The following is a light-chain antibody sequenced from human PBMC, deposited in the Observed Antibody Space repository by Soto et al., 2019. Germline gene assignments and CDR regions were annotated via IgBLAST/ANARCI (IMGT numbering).Light chain of an antibody. CDR3: QHYNNWPFP. V-gene: IGKV3-15*01. CDR2: AAS. J-gene: IGKJ3*01. Sequence: EIVMTQSPATLSVSPGERATLSCRASQAVSSNLAWYQQKPGQAPRLLIYAASTRAAGIPDRFSGSGSGTGFTLTITSLQSEDFAVYYCQHYNNWPFPFGPGTKVDI. CDR1: QAVSSN.